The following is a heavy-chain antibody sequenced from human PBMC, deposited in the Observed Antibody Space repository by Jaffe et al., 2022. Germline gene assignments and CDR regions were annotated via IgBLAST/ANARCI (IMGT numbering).Heavy chain of an antibody. CDR2: IRYDGSNK. CDR3: AKDGFMYGYCSGGSCLGYYYYMDV. CDR1: GFTFSSYG. D-gene: IGHD2-15*01. V-gene: IGHV3-30*02. J-gene: IGHJ6*03. Sequence: QVQLVESGGGVVQPGGSLRLSCAASGFTFSSYGMHWVRQAPGKGLEWVAFIRYDGSNKYYADSVKGRFTISRDNSKNTLYLQMNSLRAEDTAVYYCAKDGFMYGYCSGGSCLGYYYYMDVWGKGTTVTVSS.